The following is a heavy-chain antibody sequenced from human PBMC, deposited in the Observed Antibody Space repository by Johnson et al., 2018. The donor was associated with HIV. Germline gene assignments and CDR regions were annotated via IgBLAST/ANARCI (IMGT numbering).Heavy chain of an antibody. J-gene: IGHJ3*02. D-gene: IGHD3-22*01. V-gene: IGHV3-30*02. Sequence: QVQLVESGGGLVQPGGSLRLSCAASGFTFSSYGMHWVRQAPGKGLEWVAFIRYDGSTIYYADSVKGRFTISRDNAKNSLYLQMNSLRAEDTAVYYCARVGDGSGYYFDAFDIWGQGTMVTVSS. CDR1: GFTFSSYG. CDR2: IRYDGSTI. CDR3: ARVGDGSGYYFDAFDI.